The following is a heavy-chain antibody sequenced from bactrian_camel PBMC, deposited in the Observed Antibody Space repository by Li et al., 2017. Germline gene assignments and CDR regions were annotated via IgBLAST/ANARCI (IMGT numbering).Heavy chain of an antibody. Sequence: QLVESGGGLVQPGGSLTLSCAASGFTFSSYWMYWVRQAPGKGLEWVSTINSGGGTTYYADSVKGRFTISQDNAKNTVYLQMDSLTPEDTAMYYCTARGGTKCSIDYLSRADPTYWGQGTQVTVS. V-gene: IGHV3S25*01. J-gene: IGHJ4*01. CDR3: TARGGTKCSIDYLSRADPTY. D-gene: IGHD6*01. CDR1: GFTFSSYW. CDR2: INSGGGTT.